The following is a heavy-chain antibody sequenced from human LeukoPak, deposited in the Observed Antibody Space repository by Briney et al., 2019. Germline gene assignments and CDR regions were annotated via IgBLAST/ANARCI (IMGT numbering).Heavy chain of an antibody. J-gene: IGHJ4*02. D-gene: IGHD5-18*01. Sequence: ASVKVSCKVSGYTLTELSMHWVRQAPGKGLEWMGGFDPEDGETIYAQKFQGRVTMTGDTSTDTAYMELSSLRSEDTAVYYCATAGDSYGYFHFDYWGQGTLVTVSS. CDR3: ATAGDSYGYFHFDY. CDR2: FDPEDGET. V-gene: IGHV1-24*01. CDR1: GYTLTELS.